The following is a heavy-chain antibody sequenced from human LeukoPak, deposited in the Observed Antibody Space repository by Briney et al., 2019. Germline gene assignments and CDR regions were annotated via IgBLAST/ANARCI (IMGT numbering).Heavy chain of an antibody. Sequence: ASVKVSCKASGYTFTSYGISWVRQAPGQGLEWMGWISAYNGNTNYAQKLQGRVTMTTDTSTSTAYMELRSLRSDDTAAYYCARDTLRFLEGQNYYYMDVWGKGTTVTVSS. CDR2: ISAYNGNT. CDR3: ARDTLRFLEGQNYYYMDV. J-gene: IGHJ6*03. V-gene: IGHV1-18*01. CDR1: GYTFTSYG. D-gene: IGHD3-3*01.